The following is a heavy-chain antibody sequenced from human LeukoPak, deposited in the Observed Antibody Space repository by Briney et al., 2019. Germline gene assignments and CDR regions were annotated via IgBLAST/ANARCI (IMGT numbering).Heavy chain of an antibody. D-gene: IGHD3-10*01. Sequence: NTSQTLSLTCTVSGGSISSDNYYWSWIRQPPGKGLEWIGYIHYSGSTYYSPSLKSRVTMSVDTSKNQFSLNLNSVTAADTAVYYCATYGSGTNLFGYWGQGTLITVSS. CDR2: IHYSGST. CDR1: GGSISSDNYY. CDR3: ATYGSGTNLFGY. J-gene: IGHJ4*02. V-gene: IGHV4-30-4*01.